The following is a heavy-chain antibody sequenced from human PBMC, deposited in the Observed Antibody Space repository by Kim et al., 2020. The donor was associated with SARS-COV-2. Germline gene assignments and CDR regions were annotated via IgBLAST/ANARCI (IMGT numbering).Heavy chain of an antibody. Sequence: GGSLRLSCAASGFTVSSNYMSWVRQAPGKGLEWVSVIYSGGSTYYADSVMGRFTIFCDNSYNTLFFLLISLRAEDTAVYYCAGHMVRGVILTCCFDF. CDR3: AGHMVRGVILTCCFDF. J-gene: IGHJ4*01. CDR2: IYSGGST. CDR1: GFTVSSNY. V-gene: IGHV3-53*01. D-gene: IGHD3-10*01.